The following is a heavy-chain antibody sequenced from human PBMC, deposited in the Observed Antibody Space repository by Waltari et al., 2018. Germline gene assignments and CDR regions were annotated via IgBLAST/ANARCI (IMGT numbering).Heavy chain of an antibody. CDR2: VIPICGTA. Sequence: QVQLVQSGAEVKKPGSSVKVSCKASGGTFSSYAISWVRQAPGQGLEWMGGVIPICGTANYAQKFQGRVLTTADESTSTAYMELSSRRSEDTAVYYCARERTVTTAGCFDYWGKGTLVTVSS. J-gene: IGHJ4*02. CDR3: ARERTVTTAGCFDY. V-gene: IGHV1-69*12. CDR1: GGTFSSYA. D-gene: IGHD4-17*01.